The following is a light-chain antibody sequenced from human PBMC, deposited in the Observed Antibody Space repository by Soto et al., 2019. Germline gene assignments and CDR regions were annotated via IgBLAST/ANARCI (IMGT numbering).Light chain of an antibody. CDR1: QSVSSSY. Sequence: EIVLTQSPATLSLSPGERATLSCRASQSVSSSYLAWYQQKPGQAPRLLIYGASSGATGIPDRFSGSGSGTDFTLTISRLEPEDFAVYYCQQYGSSPPTFGEGTKVDIK. J-gene: IGKJ1*01. V-gene: IGKV3-20*01. CDR2: GAS. CDR3: QQYGSSPPT.